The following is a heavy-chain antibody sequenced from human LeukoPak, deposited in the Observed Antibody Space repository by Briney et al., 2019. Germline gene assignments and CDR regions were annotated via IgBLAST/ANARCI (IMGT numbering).Heavy chain of an antibody. J-gene: IGHJ4*02. D-gene: IGHD3-22*01. V-gene: IGHV3-74*01. Sequence: GSLRLSCAASGLTFSSYWMHWVRQAPGKGLVWVSRIDPDGSRTSYADSVKGRFTISRDNAKNTLYLQMNSLRAEDTAVYYCARETYYYDSSGYPSDYWGQGTLVIVSS. CDR3: ARETYYYDSSGYPSDY. CDR2: IDPDGSRT. CDR1: GLTFSSYW.